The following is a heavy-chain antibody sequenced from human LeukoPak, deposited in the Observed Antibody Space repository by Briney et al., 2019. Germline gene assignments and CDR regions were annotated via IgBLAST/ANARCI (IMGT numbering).Heavy chain of an antibody. Sequence: GRSLRLSCAASGFMFSRLGMQWVRQAPGEGLEWVAMIWHDGSVEEYADSVKGRFTISRDNSQNTLYLQMNSRRDDDTAVYYCAKEGDQFRGYLDAWGKGTTVTVSS. CDR1: GFMFSRLG. CDR2: IWHDGSVE. V-gene: IGHV3-33*06. D-gene: IGHD3-16*01. J-gene: IGHJ6*03. CDR3: AKEGDQFRGYLDA.